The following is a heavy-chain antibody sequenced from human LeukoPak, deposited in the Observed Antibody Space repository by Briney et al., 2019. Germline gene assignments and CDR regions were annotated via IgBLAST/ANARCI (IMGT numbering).Heavy chain of an antibody. J-gene: IGHJ4*02. CDR2: VHPSGRT. V-gene: IGHV4-34*01. CDR1: GGSFSDYY. Sequence: SETLSLTCAVYGGSFSDYYWTWIRQPPGKGLEWIGEVHPSGRTNYKSSFKSRVTISVDTSKKQFSLSLSSVTAADTAVYFCASSTYDLLTGLGLTHDFWGQGTLVTVSS. D-gene: IGHD3-9*01. CDR3: ASSTYDLLTGLGLTHDF.